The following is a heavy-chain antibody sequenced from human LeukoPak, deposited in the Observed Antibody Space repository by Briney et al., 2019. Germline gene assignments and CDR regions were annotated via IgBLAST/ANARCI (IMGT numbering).Heavy chain of an antibody. CDR3: AKDRSARVAAAGLPFDY. CDR1: GFTFSSYG. Sequence: GGSLRLSCAASGFTFSSYGMSWVRQAPGKGLEWVSGISGSGDSTYYADSVKGRFTICRDNSKNTLYVQMNSLRAEDTAVYYCAKDRSARVAAAGLPFDYWGQGTLVTVSS. V-gene: IGHV3-23*01. J-gene: IGHJ4*02. CDR2: ISGSGDST. D-gene: IGHD6-13*01.